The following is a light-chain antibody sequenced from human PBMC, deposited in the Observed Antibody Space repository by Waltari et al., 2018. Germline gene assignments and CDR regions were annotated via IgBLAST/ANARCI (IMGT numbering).Light chain of an antibody. CDR3: QQYYSTQT. Sequence: DIVMTPSPDSLAGSLGERATINCTSSQSVLYSSNNKNYLAWYQQTPGQPPKLLIYWASTRESGVPDRFSGSGSGTDFTLTISSLQAEDVAVYYCQQYYSTQTFGQGTKLEIK. CDR2: WAS. J-gene: IGKJ2*01. CDR1: QSVLYSSNNKNY. V-gene: IGKV4-1*01.